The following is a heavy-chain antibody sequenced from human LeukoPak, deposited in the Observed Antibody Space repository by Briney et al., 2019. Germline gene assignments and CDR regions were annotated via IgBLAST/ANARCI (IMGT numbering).Heavy chain of an antibody. J-gene: IGHJ5*02. CDR1: GYSFSIYW. V-gene: IGHV5-51*01. Sequence: GESLQISCKGSGYSFSIYWIAWVRQMPGKGLEWMGIVYPGDSDVRYSPSFQGQVTISVDKSISTAYLQWSNLKASDTAIYYCARRGTRSNSEWFDPWGQGTLVTVSS. D-gene: IGHD3-16*01. CDR2: VYPGDSDV. CDR3: ARRGTRSNSEWFDP.